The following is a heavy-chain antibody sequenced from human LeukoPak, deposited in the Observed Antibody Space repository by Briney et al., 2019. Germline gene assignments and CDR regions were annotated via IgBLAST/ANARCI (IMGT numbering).Heavy chain of an antibody. V-gene: IGHV3-30*18. J-gene: IGHJ4*02. D-gene: IGHD3-9*01. Sequence: GWSLRLSCAASGFTFSSYGMHWVRQAPGKGLEWVAVISYDGSNKYYADSVKGRFTISRDNSKNTLYLQMNSLRAEDTAVYYCAKDSLTGHTNRPSYFDYWGQGTLVTVSS. CDR1: GFTFSSYG. CDR2: ISYDGSNK. CDR3: AKDSLTGHTNRPSYFDY.